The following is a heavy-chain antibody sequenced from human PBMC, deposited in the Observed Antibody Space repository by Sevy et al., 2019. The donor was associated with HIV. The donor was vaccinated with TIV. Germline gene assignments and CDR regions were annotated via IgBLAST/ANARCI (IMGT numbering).Heavy chain of an antibody. CDR2: INGNGQKK. CDR1: GFDFGDYA. Sequence: GGSLRLSCVGSGFDFGDYAVHWVRRSPGKGLEWVSGINGNGQKKFYEGSVKGRFSISRDNARKSLDLHMNNVNFDDTAFCYCVTDVSPSLGTGHNWFDLWGQGTLVTVSS. V-gene: IGHV3-20*04. CDR3: VTDVSPSLGTGHNWFDL. J-gene: IGHJ5*02.